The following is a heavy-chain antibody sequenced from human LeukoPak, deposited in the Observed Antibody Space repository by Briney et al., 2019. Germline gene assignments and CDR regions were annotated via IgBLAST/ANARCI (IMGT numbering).Heavy chain of an antibody. CDR3: VRDLGHSRHYFEY. V-gene: IGHV3-9*01. J-gene: IGHJ4*02. CDR1: GFTFEDYA. D-gene: IGHD7-27*01. CDR2: ISWNSDKI. Sequence: GRSLRLSCAASGFTFEDYAMHWVRQAPGKGLEWVSGISWNSDKIGYADSVQGRFIISRDNTKNSLYLQMDSLRAEDTAVYFCVRDLGHSRHYFEYWGQGALVTVSS.